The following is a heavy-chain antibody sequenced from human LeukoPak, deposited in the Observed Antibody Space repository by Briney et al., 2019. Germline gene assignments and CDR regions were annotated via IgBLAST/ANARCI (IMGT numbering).Heavy chain of an antibody. Sequence: GGSLRLSCAASGFTFSSYAMSWVPQAPGKGLEWVSAGIVSGGSTYYEDSMKGRFTSYKDNSKNTLYLQMNSLKVEDTAIYYCAKGQELDDGVFDSWGQGTLVTVSS. CDR3: AKGQELDDGVFDS. CDR1: GFTFSSYA. J-gene: IGHJ4*02. CDR2: GIVSGGST. V-gene: IGHV3-23*01. D-gene: IGHD1-1*01.